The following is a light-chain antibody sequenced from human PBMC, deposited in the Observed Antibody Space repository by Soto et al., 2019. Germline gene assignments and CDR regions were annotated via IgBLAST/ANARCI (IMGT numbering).Light chain of an antibody. CDR3: HQDYILLS. Sequence: EIVMTQSPATLSLSPGERATLSCRASQSVSSSYLSWYQQKPGQAPRLLIYGASTRATGIPARFSGSGSGTDFSLTISSLQTEDFAVYYCHQDYILLSFGQETRVDIK. CDR2: GAS. J-gene: IGKJ1*01. CDR1: QSVSSSY. V-gene: IGKV3D-7*01.